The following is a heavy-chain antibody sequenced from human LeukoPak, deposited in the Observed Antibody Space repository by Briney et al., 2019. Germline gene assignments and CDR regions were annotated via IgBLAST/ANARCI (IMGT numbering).Heavy chain of an antibody. CDR1: GGTFSSYA. V-gene: IGHV1-69*05. D-gene: IGHD2-21*02. Sequence: SVKVSCKASGGTFSSYAISWVRQAPGQGREGMGGIIPIFGTANYAQKFQGRVTITTDESTSTAYMELSSVKSEDTGVYYCAREAVVVTASSWFDPWGQGTRVTVSS. CDR3: AREAVVVTASSWFDP. J-gene: IGHJ5*02. CDR2: IIPIFGTA.